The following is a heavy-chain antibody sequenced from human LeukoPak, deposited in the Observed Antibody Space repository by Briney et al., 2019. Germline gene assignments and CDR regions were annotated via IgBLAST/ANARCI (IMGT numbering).Heavy chain of an antibody. CDR1: GESFSGYY. J-gene: IGHJ4*02. Sequence: PSETLSLTCAVYGESFSGYYWSWIRQSPERGLEWIGEINHSGSTNYNPSLMSRVSISVDTSKNQFSLKLNSVTAADTAVYYCARTYCGTTSCYAPFDYWGQGTLVAVSS. CDR2: INHSGST. D-gene: IGHD2-2*01. CDR3: ARTYCGTTSCYAPFDY. V-gene: IGHV4-34*01.